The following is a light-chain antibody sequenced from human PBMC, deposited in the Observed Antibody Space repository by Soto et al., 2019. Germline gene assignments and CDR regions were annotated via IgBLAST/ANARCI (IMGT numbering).Light chain of an antibody. CDR1: QSISASY. CDR3: HHYSTSPWT. V-gene: IGKV3-20*01. Sequence: EIVLTQSPGTLSLSPGERATLSCRASQSISASYLAWYQQKPGQPPRLLIYATSRRATGIPGRFSGSASATDFTLTISRLEPEDFAVYYCHHYSTSPWTFGQGTKVEIK. CDR2: ATS. J-gene: IGKJ1*01.